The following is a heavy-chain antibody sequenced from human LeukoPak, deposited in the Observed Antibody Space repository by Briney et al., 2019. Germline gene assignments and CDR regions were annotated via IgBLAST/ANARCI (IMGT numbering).Heavy chain of an antibody. J-gene: IGHJ4*02. D-gene: IGHD2-8*02. Sequence: GGSLRLSCAASGFTFSSYSMNWVRQAPGKGLEWVSSISSSSSYIYYADSVKGRFTISRDNAKNSLYLQMNSLRAEDTAVYYCAKAYTGLDTDAFDYWGQGTLVTVSS. CDR2: ISSSSSYI. V-gene: IGHV3-21*01. CDR1: GFTFSSYS. CDR3: AKAYTGLDTDAFDY.